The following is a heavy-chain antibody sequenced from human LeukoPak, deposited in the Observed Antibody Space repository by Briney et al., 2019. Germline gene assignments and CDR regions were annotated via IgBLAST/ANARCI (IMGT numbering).Heavy chain of an antibody. CDR2: IDPNSGDT. J-gene: IGHJ4*02. V-gene: IGHV1-2*02. CDR3: ATSQIRLGFFDY. CDR1: FSGNY. D-gene: IGHD5-12*01. Sequence: ASVKVSCKASFSGNYFQLVRQAPGQGFEWIGCIDPNSGDTDYAQKFQGRVTMTRDTSVTTSYMELHGLRSDDTAIYYCATSQIRLGFFDYWGQGTPVTVSS.